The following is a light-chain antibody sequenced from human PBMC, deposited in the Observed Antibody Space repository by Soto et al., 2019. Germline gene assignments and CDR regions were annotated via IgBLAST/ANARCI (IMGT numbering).Light chain of an antibody. CDR1: SSDVGGYNY. J-gene: IGLJ2*01. CDR2: EVS. V-gene: IGLV2-14*01. Sequence: QSVLTQPASVSGSPGQSITISCTGTSSDVGGYNYVSWYQQQSGKAPKLMIHEVSNRPSGVSNRFSGSKSGNTASLTISGLQAEDEADYYCCSYAGNLAVFGGGTKVTVL. CDR3: CSYAGNLAV.